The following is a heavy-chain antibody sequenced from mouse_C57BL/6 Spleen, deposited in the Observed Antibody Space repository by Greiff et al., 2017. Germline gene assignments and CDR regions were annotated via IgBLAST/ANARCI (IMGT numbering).Heavy chain of an antibody. CDR1: GFSLTSYA. CDR2: IWTGGGT. J-gene: IGHJ2*01. V-gene: IGHV2-9-1*01. CDR3: ARHLSTVVAPPFDY. Sequence: VKLMESGPGLVAPSQSLSITCTVSGFSLTSYAISWVRQPPGTGLEWLGVIWTGGGTNYNSALKSRLSISKDNSKSQVFLKMNSLPTDDTARYYCARHLSTVVAPPFDYWGQGTTLTVSS. D-gene: IGHD1-1*01.